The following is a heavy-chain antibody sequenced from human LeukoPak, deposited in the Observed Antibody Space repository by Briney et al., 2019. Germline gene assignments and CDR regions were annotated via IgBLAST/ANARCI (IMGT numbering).Heavy chain of an antibody. V-gene: IGHV3-21*01. Sequence: PGGSLRLSCAASGFTVSSNYMSWVRQAPGKGLEWVSSISSSSSYIYYADSVKGRFTISRDNAKNSLYLQMNSLRAEDTAVYYCARDSSSSSFRNYMDVWGKGTTVTVSS. CDR1: GFTVSSNY. J-gene: IGHJ6*03. CDR3: ARDSSSSSFRNYMDV. D-gene: IGHD6-6*01. CDR2: ISSSSSYI.